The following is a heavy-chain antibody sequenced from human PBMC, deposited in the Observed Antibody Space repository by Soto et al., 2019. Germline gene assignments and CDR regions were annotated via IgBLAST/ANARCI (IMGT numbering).Heavy chain of an antibody. Sequence: GESLKISCAASGFTFSSYAMSWVRQAPGKGLEWVSAISGSGGSTYYADSVKGRFTISRDNSKNTLYLQMNSLRAEDTAVYYCAKDLDGSSWYADYFDYWGQGTLVTVSS. CDR1: GFTFSSYA. V-gene: IGHV3-23*01. CDR3: AKDLDGSSWYADYFDY. D-gene: IGHD6-13*01. J-gene: IGHJ4*02. CDR2: ISGSGGST.